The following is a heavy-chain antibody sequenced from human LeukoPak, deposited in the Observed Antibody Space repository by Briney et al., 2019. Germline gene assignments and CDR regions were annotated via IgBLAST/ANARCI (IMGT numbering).Heavy chain of an antibody. J-gene: IGHJ4*02. V-gene: IGHV3-21*01. CDR3: ARDVGYCSSTSCHRGVY. CDR1: GFTFSSYS. D-gene: IGHD2-2*01. Sequence: GGSLRLSCAASGFTFSSYSTNWVRQAPGKGLEWVSSISSSSSYIYYADSVKGRFTISRDNAKNSLYLQMNSLRAEDTAVYYCARDVGYCSSTSCHRGVYWGQGTLVTVSS. CDR2: ISSSSSYI.